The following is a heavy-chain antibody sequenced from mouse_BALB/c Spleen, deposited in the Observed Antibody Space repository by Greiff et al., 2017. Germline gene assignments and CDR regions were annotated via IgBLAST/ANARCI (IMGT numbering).Heavy chain of an antibody. V-gene: IGHV5-17*02. CDR2: ISSGSSTI. Sequence: EVQLVESGGGLVQPGGSRKLSCAASGFTFSSFGMHWVRQAPEKGLEWVAYISSGSSTIYYADTVKGRFTISRDNPKNTLFLQMTSLRSEDTAMYYCARDGRDYYAMDYWGQGTSVTVSS. D-gene: IGHD1-1*01. J-gene: IGHJ4*01. CDR1: GFTFSSFG. CDR3: ARDGRDYYAMDY.